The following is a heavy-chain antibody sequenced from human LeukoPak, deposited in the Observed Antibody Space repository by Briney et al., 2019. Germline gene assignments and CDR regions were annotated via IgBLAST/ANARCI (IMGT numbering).Heavy chain of an antibody. CDR3: AKDPRAGSGYYFDY. CDR1: GFTFSSKW. V-gene: IGHV3-7*03. CDR2: IKHDGSEK. J-gene: IGHJ4*02. D-gene: IGHD3-22*01. Sequence: GGSLRLSCAASGFTFSSKWMSWVRQAPGKGLEWVANIKHDGSEKYYVDSVKGRFTISRDNAKNSLYLQMNSLRPEDTAFYYCAKDPRAGSGYYFDYWGQGTLVTVSS.